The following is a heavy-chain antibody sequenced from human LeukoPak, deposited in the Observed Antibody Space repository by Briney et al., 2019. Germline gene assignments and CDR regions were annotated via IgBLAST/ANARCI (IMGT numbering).Heavy chain of an antibody. Sequence: GGSLRLSCAASGFTFSNYGMHWVRQAPGKGLEWVAVISYDGSNTYYADSVKGRFTISRDNSKNTLYLQMNSLRTEDTALFYCAKDRDTSGWRYFDYWGQGTLVTVSS. V-gene: IGHV3-30*18. CDR2: ISYDGSNT. CDR1: GFTFSNYG. D-gene: IGHD6-19*01. J-gene: IGHJ4*02. CDR3: AKDRDTSGWRYFDY.